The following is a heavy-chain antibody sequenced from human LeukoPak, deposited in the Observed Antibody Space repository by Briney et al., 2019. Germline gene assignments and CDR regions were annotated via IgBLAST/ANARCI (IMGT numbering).Heavy chain of an antibody. V-gene: IGHV3-69-1*01. J-gene: IGHJ4*02. CDR3: AKDRANWAIDD. CDR1: GFTFTNHP. CDR2: IGGDGVA. Sequence: GGSLRLSCAASGFTFTNHPMNWVRQAPGKGLEWVSYIGGDGVAFYADSVKGRFTMSKDDARKSLYLQMSSLRVEDTALYYCAKDRANWAIDDWGQGTQVTVSS. D-gene: IGHD2-2*02.